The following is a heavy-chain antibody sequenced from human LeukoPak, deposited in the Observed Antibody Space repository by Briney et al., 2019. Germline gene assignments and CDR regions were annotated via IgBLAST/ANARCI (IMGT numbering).Heavy chain of an antibody. V-gene: IGHV4-34*01. CDR1: GGSFSGYY. D-gene: IGHD4-17*01. CDR3: ARVMTTVTTFKTYSYGMDV. Sequence: SETLSLTCAVYGGSFSGYYWSWIRQPPGKGLEWIGEINHSGSTNYNPSLKSRVTISVGTSKNQFSLRLSSVTAADTAVYYCARVMTTVTTFKTYSYGMDVWGQGTTVTVSS. CDR2: INHSGST. J-gene: IGHJ6*02.